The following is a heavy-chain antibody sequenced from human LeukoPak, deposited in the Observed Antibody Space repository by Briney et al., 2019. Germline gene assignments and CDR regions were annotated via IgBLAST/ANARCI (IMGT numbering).Heavy chain of an antibody. Sequence: GASVKVSCKASGGTFSSYAISWVRQAPGQGLEWMGGIIPIFGTANYAQKFQGRVTITTDESTSTAYMELSSLRAEDTAVYYCAREGDYVLPGAFDIWGQGTMVTVSS. CDR2: IIPIFGTA. D-gene: IGHD4-17*01. J-gene: IGHJ3*02. V-gene: IGHV1-69*05. CDR1: GGTFSSYA. CDR3: AREGDYVLPGAFDI.